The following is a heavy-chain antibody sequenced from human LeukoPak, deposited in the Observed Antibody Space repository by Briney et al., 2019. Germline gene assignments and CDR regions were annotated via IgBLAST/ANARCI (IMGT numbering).Heavy chain of an antibody. V-gene: IGHV1-8*01. CDR3: ARVTGIALLLPTDY. J-gene: IGHJ4*02. CDR2: MNPNSGNT. CDR1: GYTFTSYD. D-gene: IGHD6-13*01. Sequence: ASVKVSCKASGYTFTSYDINWVRQATGQGLEWMGWMNPNSGNTGYAQKFQGRVTMTRNTSISTAYMELSSLRSEDTAVYYCARVTGIALLLPTDYWGQGTLVTVSS.